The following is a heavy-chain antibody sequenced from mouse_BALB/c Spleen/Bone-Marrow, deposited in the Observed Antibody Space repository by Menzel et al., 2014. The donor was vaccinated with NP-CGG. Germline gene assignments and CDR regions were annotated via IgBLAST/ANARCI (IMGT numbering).Heavy chain of an antibody. J-gene: IGHJ1*01. CDR1: GYTFSSYW. Sequence: VQLQQSGAELMKPGASVKISCKATGYTFSSYWIEWVKQRPGHGLEWIGEILPGSGSTNYNEKFKGKATFTADTSSNTAYMQLSSRTSEDSAVYYCARRGGWLGYFDVWGAGTTVTVSS. CDR2: ILPGSGST. CDR3: ARRGGWLGYFDV. D-gene: IGHD2-3*01. V-gene: IGHV1-9*01.